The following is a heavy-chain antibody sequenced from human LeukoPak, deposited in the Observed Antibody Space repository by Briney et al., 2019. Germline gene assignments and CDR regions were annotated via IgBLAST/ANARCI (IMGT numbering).Heavy chain of an antibody. CDR1: GGSFSNY. CDR3: ARVTAAGGTDDAFDI. Sequence: SETLSLTCAVYGGSFSNYWSWIRQPPGKGLEWIGEINRRGSTNYNPSLKSRVTISVDTSKNQFSLNLNSLTAADTAVYHCARVTAAGGTDDAFDIWGQGTMVSVSS. CDR2: INRRGST. J-gene: IGHJ3*02. V-gene: IGHV4-34*01. D-gene: IGHD6-13*01.